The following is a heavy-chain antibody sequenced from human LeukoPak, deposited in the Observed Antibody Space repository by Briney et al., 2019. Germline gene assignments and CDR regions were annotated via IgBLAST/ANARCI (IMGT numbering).Heavy chain of an antibody. V-gene: IGHV3-48*03. J-gene: IGHJ3*02. CDR2: ISGSGSTI. Sequence: GGSLRLSCAASGFTFSSYEMNWVRQAPGKGLEWVSYISGSGSTIYYADSVKGRFTISRDNAKNSLYLQMHSLRAEDTAVYYCAREWEGAAFDIWGQGTMVTVSS. D-gene: IGHD1-26*01. CDR1: GFTFSSYE. CDR3: AREWEGAAFDI.